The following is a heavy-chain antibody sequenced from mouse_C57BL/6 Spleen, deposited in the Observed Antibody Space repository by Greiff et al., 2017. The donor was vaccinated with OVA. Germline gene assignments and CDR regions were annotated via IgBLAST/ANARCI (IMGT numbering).Heavy chain of an antibody. J-gene: IGHJ4*01. CDR1: GYTFTSYW. V-gene: IGHV1-50*01. CDR2: IDPSDSYT. CDR3: APRVTSPYYAMDY. Sequence: QVQLKQPGAELVKPGASVKLSCKASGYTFTSYWMQWVKQRPGQGLEWIGEIDPSDSYTNYNQKFKGKATLTVDTSSSTAYMQLRSLTSEDSAVYYCAPRVTSPYYAMDYWGQGTSVTVSS. D-gene: IGHD2-1*01.